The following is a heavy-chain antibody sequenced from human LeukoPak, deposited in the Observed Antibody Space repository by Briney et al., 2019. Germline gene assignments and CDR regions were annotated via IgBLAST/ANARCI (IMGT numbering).Heavy chain of an antibody. Sequence: PSETLSLTCTVSGGSISSSSYYWGWIRQPPGKGLEWIGSIYYSGSTYYNPSLKSRVTISVDTSKNQFSLKLSSVTAADTAVYYCARGFLGELLAHDYWGQGTLVTVSS. D-gene: IGHD3-16*01. CDR3: ARGFLGELLAHDY. CDR1: GGSISSSSYY. V-gene: IGHV4-39*07. CDR2: IYYSGST. J-gene: IGHJ4*02.